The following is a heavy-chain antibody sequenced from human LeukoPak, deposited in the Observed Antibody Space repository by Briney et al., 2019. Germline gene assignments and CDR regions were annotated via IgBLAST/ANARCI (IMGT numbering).Heavy chain of an antibody. V-gene: IGHV3-66*01. CDR3: AKSGGYYYGMDV. Sequence: GGSLRLSCAASGFTVSSNYMSWVRQAPGKGLEWVSVIYSGGSTYYADSVKGRFTNSRDNSKNTLYLQMNSLRAEDTAVYYCAKSGGYYYGMDVWGQGTTVTVSS. CDR2: IYSGGST. D-gene: IGHD3-10*01. CDR1: GFTVSSNY. J-gene: IGHJ6*02.